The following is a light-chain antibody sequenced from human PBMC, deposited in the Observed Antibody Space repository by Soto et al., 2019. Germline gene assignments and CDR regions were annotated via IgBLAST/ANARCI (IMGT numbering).Light chain of an antibody. CDR2: GAY. Sequence: EIVWTQSPGTLSLSPGERASLSCRASQSVTSSYLAWYQQKPDQAPRLLIFGAYNRAAGIPDRFSGSGSGTDFTLTISRLEPEDFAVYYCHQYGTTFGQGTKVEIK. CDR3: HQYGTT. V-gene: IGKV3-20*01. J-gene: IGKJ1*01. CDR1: QSVTSSY.